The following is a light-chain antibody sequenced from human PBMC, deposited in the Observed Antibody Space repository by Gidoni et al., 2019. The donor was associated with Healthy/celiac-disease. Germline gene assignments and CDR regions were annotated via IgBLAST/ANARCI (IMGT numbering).Light chain of an antibody. V-gene: IGKV3-20*01. J-gene: IGKJ3*01. CDR2: GAS. CDR1: PSVSSSY. Sequence: EIVLTQSPGTLSLSPGERATLSCRASPSVSSSYLACYQQKPGQAPRRLIDGASSRATGLPDRFSGRGSGTDFTLPISRLEPEDFAVYYCQQYGSSPLTFGPGTKVDIK. CDR3: QQYGSSPLT.